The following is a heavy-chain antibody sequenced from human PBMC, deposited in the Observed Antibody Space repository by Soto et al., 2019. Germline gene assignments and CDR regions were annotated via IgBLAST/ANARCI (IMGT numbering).Heavy chain of an antibody. V-gene: IGHV3-30-3*01. Sequence: GGSLRLSCAASGFTFSSYAMHWVRQAPGKGLEWVAVISYDGSNKYYAASVKGRFTISRDDSKSIAYLQMNSLKTEDTAVYYCTREWEHGDYYYYYGMDVWGQGTTVTVSS. CDR1: GFTFSSYA. D-gene: IGHD4-17*01. J-gene: IGHJ6*02. CDR2: ISYDGSNK. CDR3: TREWEHGDYYYYYGMDV.